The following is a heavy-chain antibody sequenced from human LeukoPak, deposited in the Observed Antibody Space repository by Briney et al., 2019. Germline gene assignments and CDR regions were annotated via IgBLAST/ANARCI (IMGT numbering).Heavy chain of an antibody. D-gene: IGHD4-17*01. Sequence: ASVKVSFKASGYTFTSYGISWVRQAPGQGLEWMGWISAYNGNTNYAQKLQGRVTMTTDTSTSTAYMELRSLRSDDTAVYYCARDGKGDYGDYYYYYMDVWGKGTTVTISS. CDR1: GYTFTSYG. CDR2: ISAYNGNT. V-gene: IGHV1-18*01. J-gene: IGHJ6*03. CDR3: ARDGKGDYGDYYYYYMDV.